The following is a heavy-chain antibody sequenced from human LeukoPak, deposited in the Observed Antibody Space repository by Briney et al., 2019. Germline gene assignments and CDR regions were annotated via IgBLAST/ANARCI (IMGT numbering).Heavy chain of an antibody. CDR2: INHSGST. V-gene: IGHV4-34*01. J-gene: IGHJ5*02. D-gene: IGHD3-16*02. Sequence: SETLSLTCAVYGGSFSGYYWSWIRQPPGKGLEWIGEINHSGSTNYNPSLKSRVTISVDTSKNQFSLKLSSVTAADTAVYYCARGDMITFGGVIARNWFDPWGQGTLVTVSS. CDR3: ARGDMITFGGVIARNWFDP. CDR1: GGSFSGYY.